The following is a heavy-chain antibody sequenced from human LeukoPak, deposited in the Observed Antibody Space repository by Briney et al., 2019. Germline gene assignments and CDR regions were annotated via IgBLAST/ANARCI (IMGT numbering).Heavy chain of an antibody. Sequence: SVKVSCKASGGTFSSYAISWVRQAPGQGLEWMGRIIPIFGTANYAQKFQGRVTITTDESTSTAYMELSSLRSEDTAVYYCARDSPPSEAARPGQGWFDPWGQGTLSPSPQ. D-gene: IGHD6-6*01. J-gene: IGHJ5*02. CDR3: ARDSPPSEAARPGQGWFDP. V-gene: IGHV1-69*05. CDR2: IIPIFGTA. CDR1: GGTFSSYA.